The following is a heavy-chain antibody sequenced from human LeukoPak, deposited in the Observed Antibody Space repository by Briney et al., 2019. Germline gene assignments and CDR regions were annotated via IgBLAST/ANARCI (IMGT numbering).Heavy chain of an antibody. CDR2: IKNKTNGGTT. J-gene: IGHJ5*02. Sequence: GGSLRLSCAASGFTLSNAYMSWVRQAPGKGLEWVGRIKNKTNGGTTDYAAPVKGRFTISRDDSKNTLYLQMNSLRTEDTAVYYCTTTIVGVTTWFDPWGQGTLVTVSS. D-gene: IGHD1-26*01. CDR3: TTTIVGVTTWFDP. V-gene: IGHV3-15*01. CDR1: GFTLSNAY.